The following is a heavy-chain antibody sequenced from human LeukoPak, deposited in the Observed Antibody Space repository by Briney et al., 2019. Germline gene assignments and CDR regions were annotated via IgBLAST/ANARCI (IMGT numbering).Heavy chain of an antibody. CDR1: GFTVSSNY. CDR3: SVAGPWGYYGMDV. J-gene: IGHJ6*02. CDR2: IYSGGST. Sequence: PGGSLRLSCAASGFTVSSNYMSWVRQAPGKGLEWVSVIYSGGSTYYADSVKGRFTISRDNSKNTLYLQMNSLRAEDTAVYYCSVAGPWGYYGMDVWGQGTTVTVSS. V-gene: IGHV3-66*01. D-gene: IGHD6-19*01.